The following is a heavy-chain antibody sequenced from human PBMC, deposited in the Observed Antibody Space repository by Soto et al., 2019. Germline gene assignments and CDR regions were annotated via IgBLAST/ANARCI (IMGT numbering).Heavy chain of an antibody. J-gene: IGHJ1*01. CDR1: GFTFSSYA. Sequence: QVQLVESGGGVVQPGRSLRLSCAASGFTFSSYAMHWVRQAPGKGLEWVAVISYDGSNKYYADSVKGRFTISRDNSENTLYLQMNSLRAEDTAVYYCARKYHYDSSGYYYAEYFQHWGQGTLVTVSS. CDR3: ARKYHYDSSGYYYAEYFQH. CDR2: ISYDGSNK. D-gene: IGHD3-22*01. V-gene: IGHV3-30-3*01.